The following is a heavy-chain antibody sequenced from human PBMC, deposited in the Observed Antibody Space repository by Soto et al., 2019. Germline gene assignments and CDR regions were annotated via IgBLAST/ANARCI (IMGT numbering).Heavy chain of an antibody. J-gene: IGHJ4*02. CDR3: AREMGGSIDY. CDR1: GGSISSSSYY. D-gene: IGHD1-26*01. Sequence: QLQLQESDPGLVKPSETLSLTCTVSGGSISSSSYYWGWIRQPPGKGLEWIGTIYHSGSTYYKPSVKSGGTIAVDTSKNQFSLKLNSVTAADTAIYYCAREMGGSIDYWGQGTLVTVSS. V-gene: IGHV4-39*01. CDR2: IYHSGST.